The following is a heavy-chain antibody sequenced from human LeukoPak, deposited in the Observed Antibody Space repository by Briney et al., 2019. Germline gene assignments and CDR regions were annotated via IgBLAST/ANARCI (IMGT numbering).Heavy chain of an antibody. V-gene: IGHV4-39*07. D-gene: IGHD6-13*01. J-gene: IGHJ4*02. Sequence: PSETLSLTCTVSGGSISSSSYYWGWIRQPPGKGLEWIGSIYYSGSTYYNPSLKSRVTISVDTSKNQFSLKLSSVTAADTAVYYCARDKAAAGQAGEIHWGQGTLVTVSS. CDR3: ARDKAAAGQAGEIH. CDR2: IYYSGST. CDR1: GGSISSSSYY.